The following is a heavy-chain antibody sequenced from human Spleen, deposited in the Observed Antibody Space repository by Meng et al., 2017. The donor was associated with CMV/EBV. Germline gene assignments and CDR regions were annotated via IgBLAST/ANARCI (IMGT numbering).Heavy chain of an antibody. Sequence: GESLKISCAASGFTFSSYSMNWVRQAPGKGLEWVSSISSSSSYIYYADSVKGRFTISRDNAKNSLYLQMNSLRAEDTAVYYCARDDGLLYDVAFDIWGQGTMVTVSS. CDR3: ARDDGLLYDVAFDI. V-gene: IGHV3-21*01. D-gene: IGHD3-3*01. CDR2: ISSSSSYI. CDR1: GFTFSSYS. J-gene: IGHJ3*02.